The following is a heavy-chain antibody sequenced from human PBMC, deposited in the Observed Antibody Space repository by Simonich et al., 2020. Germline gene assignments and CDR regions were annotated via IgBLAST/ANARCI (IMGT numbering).Heavy chain of an antibody. V-gene: IGHV3-30*07. Sequence: GGGVVQPGRSLRLSCAASGFTFSSYAMHWVRQAPGKGLEWGAVISYDGSNKDYADSVKGRFTISRDNSKNTLYLQMNSLRAEDTAVYYCARDLGSSYYFDYWGQGTLVTVSS. CDR2: ISYDGSNK. D-gene: IGHD6-6*01. J-gene: IGHJ4*02. CDR3: ARDLGSSYYFDY. CDR1: GFTFSSYA.